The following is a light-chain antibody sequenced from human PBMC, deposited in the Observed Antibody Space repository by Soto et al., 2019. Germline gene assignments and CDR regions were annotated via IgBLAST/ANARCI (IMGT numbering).Light chain of an antibody. V-gene: IGKV1-27*01. CDR1: PGSAPY. J-gene: IGKJ4*01. Sequence: VTITCRASPGSAPYLAWIQQKPGKVPKPLIYASSTLQSGGPSPFRGRGSGTDFPLPPSSLQPADGGTYYCQKYNSAPLTFGGGTKVDIK. CDR2: ASS. CDR3: QKYNSAPLT.